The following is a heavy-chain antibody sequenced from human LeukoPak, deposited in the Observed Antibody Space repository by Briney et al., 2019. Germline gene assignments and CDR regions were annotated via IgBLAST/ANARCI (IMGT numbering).Heavy chain of an antibody. D-gene: IGHD2-8*01. J-gene: IGHJ4*02. CDR2: INPNSGGT. CDR3: ARGGGACTNGLCYIDS. Sequence: ASVKVSCKASGYTFTGYYMHWVRQAPGQGLEWMGWINPNSGGTNYAQKFQGRVTMTRDTSISTAYMELSRLRSDDTAVYYCARGGGACTNGLCYIDSWGQGTLVTVSS. V-gene: IGHV1-2*02. CDR1: GYTFTGYY.